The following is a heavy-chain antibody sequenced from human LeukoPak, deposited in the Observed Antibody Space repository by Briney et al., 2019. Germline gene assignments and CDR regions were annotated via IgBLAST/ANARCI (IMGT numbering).Heavy chain of an antibody. CDR1: GGSFSGYY. CDR3: ARGYYYGSGSYFAYAFDI. D-gene: IGHD3-10*01. V-gene: IGHV4-34*01. CDR2: INHSGST. J-gene: IGHJ3*02. Sequence: SETLSLTCAVYGGSFSGYYWSWIRQPPGKGLEWIGEINHSGSTNYNPSLKSRVTISVDTSKNQFSLKLSSVTAADTAVYYCARGYYYGSGSYFAYAFDIWGQGTMVTVSS.